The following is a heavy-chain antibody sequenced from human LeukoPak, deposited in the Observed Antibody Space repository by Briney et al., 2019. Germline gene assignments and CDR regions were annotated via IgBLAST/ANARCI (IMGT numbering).Heavy chain of an antibody. D-gene: IGHD3-10*01. Sequence: PGGSLRLSCAASGFTFSSYCMNWVRQAPGKGLEWASSISSSSSYIYYADSVKGRFTISRDNAKNSLYLQMNSLRAEDTAVYYCARERASYYYGSGSYLDYWGQGTLVTVSS. CDR2: ISSSSSYI. J-gene: IGHJ4*02. CDR3: ARERASYYYGSGSYLDY. CDR1: GFTFSSYC. V-gene: IGHV3-21*01.